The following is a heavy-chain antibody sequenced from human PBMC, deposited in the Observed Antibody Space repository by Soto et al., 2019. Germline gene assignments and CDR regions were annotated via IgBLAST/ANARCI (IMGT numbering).Heavy chain of an antibody. J-gene: IGHJ4*02. CDR2: IWYDGSNK. Sequence: PGGSLRLSCAASGFTFSSYGMHWVRQAPGKGLEWVAVIWYDGSNKYYADSVKGRFTISRDNSKNTLYLQMNSLRAEDTAVYYCARVRGYRYGYPDYWGQGTLVTVSS. CDR3: ARVRGYRYGYPDY. V-gene: IGHV3-33*01. D-gene: IGHD5-18*01. CDR1: GFTFSSYG.